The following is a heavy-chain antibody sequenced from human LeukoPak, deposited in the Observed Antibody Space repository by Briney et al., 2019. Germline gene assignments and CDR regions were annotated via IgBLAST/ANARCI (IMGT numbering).Heavy chain of an antibody. Sequence: GGSLRLSCAASGFTFSSYAMHWVRQAPGKGLEWVTVISYDASNKYYADSVKGRFTVSRDNSKNTLYLQMNSLRAEDTAVYYCARVYNSGWYGDFDYWGQGTLVTVSS. CDR1: GFTFSSYA. V-gene: IGHV3-30*04. J-gene: IGHJ4*02. CDR2: ISYDASNK. CDR3: ARVYNSGWYGDFDY. D-gene: IGHD6-19*01.